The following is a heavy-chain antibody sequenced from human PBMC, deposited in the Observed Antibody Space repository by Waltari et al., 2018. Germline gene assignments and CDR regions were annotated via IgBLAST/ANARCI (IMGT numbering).Heavy chain of an antibody. Sequence: EVQLVESGGGPVQPGGSLRLSCAASGFSFSHNWRSWVRQAPGKGLEWVADIKGDGSRKYYLYSVRGRFSISRDNTKKSVDLQMNSLRAEDTAVYYCARDDSSSGSYDAFDIWGQGTMVAVSS. CDR2: IKGDGSRK. D-gene: IGHD3-22*01. CDR1: GFSFSHNW. V-gene: IGHV3-7*01. J-gene: IGHJ3*02. CDR3: ARDDSSSGSYDAFDI.